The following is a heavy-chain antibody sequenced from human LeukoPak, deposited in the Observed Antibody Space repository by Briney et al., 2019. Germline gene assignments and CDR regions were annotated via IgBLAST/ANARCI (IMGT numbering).Heavy chain of an antibody. V-gene: IGHV1-18*01. CDR1: GYTFTSYG. D-gene: IGHD2-2*02. CDR3: ARVYCSSTSCYTLGFDY. Sequence: GASVKVSCKASGYTFTSYGISWVRQAPGQGLEWIGWISAYNGNTNYAQKLQGRVTMTTDTSTSTAYMELRSLRSDDTAVYYCARVYCSSTSCYTLGFDYWGQGTLVTVSS. CDR2: ISAYNGNT. J-gene: IGHJ4*02.